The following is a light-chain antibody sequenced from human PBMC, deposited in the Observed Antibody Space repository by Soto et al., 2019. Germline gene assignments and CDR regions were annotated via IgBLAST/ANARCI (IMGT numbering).Light chain of an antibody. CDR3: LPHYPRPLT. J-gene: IGKJ1*01. Sequence: IQMTQSPSSLSASVGDRVTITCRASQSISSYLNCYQQRPSNSPKRLIFAASTLQSGVPSRFSGTRSGTEFTLTSSGLQSEKSRVYHFLPHYPRPLTLGQETKV. V-gene: IGKV1-39*01. CDR2: AAS. CDR1: QSISSY.